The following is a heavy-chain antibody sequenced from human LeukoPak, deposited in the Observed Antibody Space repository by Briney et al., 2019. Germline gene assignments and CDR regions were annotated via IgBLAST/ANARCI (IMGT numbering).Heavy chain of an antibody. J-gene: IGHJ4*02. CDR2: TNHSGST. CDR1: GGSFSGYY. V-gene: IGHV4-34*01. Sequence: SETLSLTCAVYGGSFSGYYWSWIRQPPGKGLEWIGETNHSGSTNYNPSLKSRVTISVDTSKNQFSLKLSSVTAADTAVYYCARIAPGYWGQGTLVTVSS. CDR3: ARIAPGY.